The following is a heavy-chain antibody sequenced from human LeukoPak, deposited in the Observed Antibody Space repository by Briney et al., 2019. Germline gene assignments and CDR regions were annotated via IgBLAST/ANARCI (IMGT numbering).Heavy chain of an antibody. CDR3: ARDLRTSSGTDWFGP. CDR1: GFTFSSYE. Sequence: GGSLRLSCAASGFTFSSYEMNWVRQAPGKGLEWVSYIGSGGSTRYYADSVKGRFTISRDNAKSSLYLQMNSLRAEDTAVYYCARDLRTSSGTDWFGPWGQGTLVTVSS. D-gene: IGHD1-1*01. CDR2: IGSGGSTR. J-gene: IGHJ5*02. V-gene: IGHV3-48*03.